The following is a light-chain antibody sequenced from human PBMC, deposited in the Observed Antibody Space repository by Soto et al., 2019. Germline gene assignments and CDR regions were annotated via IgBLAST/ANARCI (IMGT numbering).Light chain of an antibody. Sequence: EIVLTQSPATLSLFPGARATLSCRASQSVSRDLAWYQQKPGQPPRLLIYDVSNRATGIPARFSGSRSGTDFTLTISSLEPVDFAVDYDQQRSNWPSTLGRATKLDIK. V-gene: IGKV3-11*01. CDR3: QQRSNWPST. J-gene: IGKJ2*01. CDR2: DVS. CDR1: QSVSRD.